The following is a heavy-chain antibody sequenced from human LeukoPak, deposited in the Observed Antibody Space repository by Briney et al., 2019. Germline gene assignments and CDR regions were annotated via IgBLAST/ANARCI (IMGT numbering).Heavy chain of an antibody. D-gene: IGHD6-13*01. CDR3: ARSLIAAAAANWFDP. CDR1: GGSMSSYY. J-gene: IGHJ5*02. CDR2: IYTSGST. V-gene: IGHV4-4*07. Sequence: SETLSLTCTVAGGSMSSYYWSWIRQPAGKGLEWIGRIYTSGSTNYNPSLKSRVTMSVDTSKNQFSLKLSSVTAADTAVYYCARSLIAAAAANWFDPWGQGTLVTVSS.